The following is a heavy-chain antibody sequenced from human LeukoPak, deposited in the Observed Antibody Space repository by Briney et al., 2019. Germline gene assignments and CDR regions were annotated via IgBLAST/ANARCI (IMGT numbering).Heavy chain of an antibody. Sequence: SETLSLTCTVSGGSISSYYWSWIRQPPGKGLEWIGYIYYSGSTNYNPSLKSRVTISVDTSKNQFSLKLSSVAAADTAVYYRARVVKGYSSSYYYYYMDVWGKGTTVTVSS. CDR2: IYYSGST. V-gene: IGHV4-59*01. CDR1: GGSISSYY. J-gene: IGHJ6*03. CDR3: ARVVKGYSSSYYYYYMDV. D-gene: IGHD6-13*01.